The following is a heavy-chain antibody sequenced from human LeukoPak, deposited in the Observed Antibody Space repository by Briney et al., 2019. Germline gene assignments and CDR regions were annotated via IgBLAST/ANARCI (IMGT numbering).Heavy chain of an antibody. CDR2: INHSGST. Sequence: SETLSLTCAVYGGSFSGYYWSWIRQPPGKGLEWIGEINHSGSTNYNPSLKSRVTISVDTSKNQFSLKLSSVTAADTAVYYCAGRVGYCSGGSCYSVLNWGQGTLVTVSS. V-gene: IGHV4-34*01. D-gene: IGHD2-15*01. J-gene: IGHJ4*02. CDR3: AGRVGYCSGGSCYSVLN. CDR1: GGSFSGYY.